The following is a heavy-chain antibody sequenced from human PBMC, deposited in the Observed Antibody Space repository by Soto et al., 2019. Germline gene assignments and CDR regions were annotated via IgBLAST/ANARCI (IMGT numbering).Heavy chain of an antibody. D-gene: IGHD3-3*01. CDR2: MNSNSGNT. V-gene: IGHV1-8*01. Sequence: ASVKVSCNASAYTFTSYYINWVRQATGQGLEWMGWMNSNSGNTGYAQKFQGRVTMTRNTSISTAYMELSSLRSDDTAGYYCARRTIFGVVTAFYGMDVWGQGTAVTVSS. CDR1: AYTFTSYY. CDR3: ARRTIFGVVTAFYGMDV. J-gene: IGHJ6*02.